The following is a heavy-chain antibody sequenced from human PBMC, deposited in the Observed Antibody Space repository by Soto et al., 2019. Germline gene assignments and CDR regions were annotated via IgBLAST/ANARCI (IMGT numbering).Heavy chain of an antibody. CDR1: GGSISSYY. Sequence: PSETLSLTCTVSGGSISSYYWGWIRQPPGKGLERIGNIYYSGSTYYNPSLKSRVTISVDTSKNQFSLKLSSVTAADTAVYYCARRRYGSSWRDYWGQGTLVTVSS. CDR2: IYYSGST. CDR3: ARRRYGSSWRDY. J-gene: IGHJ4*02. V-gene: IGHV4-39*01. D-gene: IGHD6-13*01.